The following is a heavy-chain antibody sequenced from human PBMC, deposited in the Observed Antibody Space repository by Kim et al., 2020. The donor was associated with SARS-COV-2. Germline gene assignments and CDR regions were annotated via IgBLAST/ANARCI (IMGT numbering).Heavy chain of an antibody. CDR3: AKGAYSDHSHFLTFDP. D-gene: IGHD5-12*01. J-gene: IGHJ5*02. CDR2: ISANGDRA. CDR1: GFTFGSYA. Sequence: GGSLRLSCIASGFTFGSYAMTWVRLAPGKGLEWVSDISANGDRADFAASVRGRFSISRDGSKNTLFLQMNSLRVEDTALYFCAKGAYSDHSHFLTFDPWRQGTRVTVSS. V-gene: IGHV3-23*01.